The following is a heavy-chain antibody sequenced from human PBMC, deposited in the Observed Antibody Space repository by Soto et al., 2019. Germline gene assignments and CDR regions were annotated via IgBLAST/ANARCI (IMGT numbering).Heavy chain of an antibody. D-gene: IGHD3-16*01. CDR3: ARGVLSAFDI. J-gene: IGHJ3*02. V-gene: IGHV1-3*01. Sequence: PGQRLEWMGWINAGNGNTKYSQKFQGRVTITRDTSASTAYMELSSLRSEDTAVYYCARGVLSAFDIWGQGTMVTVSS. CDR2: INAGNGNT.